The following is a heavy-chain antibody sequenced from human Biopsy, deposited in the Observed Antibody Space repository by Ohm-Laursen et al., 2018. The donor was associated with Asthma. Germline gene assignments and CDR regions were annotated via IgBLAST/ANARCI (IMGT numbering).Heavy chain of an antibody. V-gene: IGHV1-3*04. Sequence: ASVKVSCKASGYNFISFAIHWVRQAPGQRLEWMGWVNTGNGDTKYSQKFQGRVTITRDTSASTAYVEVRSLRSEDTATYYCARTYYDFLTGQVKDVFGVWGQGTMVTVSS. CDR2: VNTGNGDT. CDR1: GYNFISFA. CDR3: ARTYYDFLTGQVKDVFGV. J-gene: IGHJ3*01. D-gene: IGHD3-9*01.